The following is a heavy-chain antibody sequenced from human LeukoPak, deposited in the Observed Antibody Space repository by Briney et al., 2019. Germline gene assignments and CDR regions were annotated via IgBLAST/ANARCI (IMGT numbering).Heavy chain of an antibody. D-gene: IGHD6-19*01. CDR1: GFTFSTYG. CDR3: AKDFNKGQWVSDY. Sequence: GGSLRLSCAASGFTFSTYGMHWVRQAPGKGPEWVAVISYDGSNKYYGDSVKGRFTISRDNSKNTLYLQMNSLRAEDTAVYYCAKDFNKGQWVSDYWGQGTLVTVSS. J-gene: IGHJ4*02. V-gene: IGHV3-30*18. CDR2: ISYDGSNK.